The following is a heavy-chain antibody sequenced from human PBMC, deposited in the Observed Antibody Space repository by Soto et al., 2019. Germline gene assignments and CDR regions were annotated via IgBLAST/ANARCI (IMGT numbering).Heavy chain of an antibody. CDR2: INPSGGST. CDR1: GYNFNNYH. Sequence: ASVKVSCKASGYNFNNYHLHWVRQAPGQGLEWQGIINPSGGSTSYPQKFQGRVTVTRDTSTSTVYMDLSGLRPEDTAVYFCARGPGGYTYNFYFDYWGQGTLVTVSS. CDR3: ARGPGGYTYNFYFDY. J-gene: IGHJ4*01. V-gene: IGHV1-46*02. D-gene: IGHD5-18*01.